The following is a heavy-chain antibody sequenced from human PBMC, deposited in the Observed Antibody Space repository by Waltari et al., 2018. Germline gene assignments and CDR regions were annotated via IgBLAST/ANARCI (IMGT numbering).Heavy chain of an antibody. CDR3: ARGLSNWSGFFYYYYYMDV. CDR2: INHSGST. Sequence: QVQLQQWGAGLLKPSETLSLTCAVYGGSFSGYYWSWLRQPPGKGLEWIGEINHSGSTNYNPSLKSRVTISVDTSKNQFSLKLSSVTAADTAVYYCARGLSNWSGFFYYYYYMDVWGKGTTVTVSS. V-gene: IGHV4-34*01. CDR1: GGSFSGYY. D-gene: IGHD4-4*01. J-gene: IGHJ6*03.